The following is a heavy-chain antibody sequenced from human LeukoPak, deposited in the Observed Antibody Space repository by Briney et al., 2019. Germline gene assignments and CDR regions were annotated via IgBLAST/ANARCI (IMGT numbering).Heavy chain of an antibody. CDR3: ARGGVATSPFDY. V-gene: IGHV1-2*06. CDR2: INPNSGGT. Sequence: GASVKVSCKASGYTFTGYYMHWVRQAPGQGLEWMGRINPNSGGTNYAQEFQGRVTMTRDTSISTAYMELSRLRSDDTAVYYCARGGVATSPFDYWGQGTLVTVSS. D-gene: IGHD5-12*01. J-gene: IGHJ4*02. CDR1: GYTFTGYY.